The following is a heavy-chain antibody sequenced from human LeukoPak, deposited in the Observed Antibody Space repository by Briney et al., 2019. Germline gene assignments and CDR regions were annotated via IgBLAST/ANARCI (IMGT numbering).Heavy chain of an antibody. CDR1: GYTFTSYG. CDR3: ARGPLPDDMIVVVMDFVY. V-gene: IGHV1-18*01. J-gene: IGHJ4*02. Sequence: ASVQVSCKASGYTFTSYGIIGVGQATGQELQWMGWISAYNGNTNYAQKLQGRVTMTTDTSTRTAYMELRSLRSDDTAVYYCARGPLPDDMIVVVMDFVYWGEGALVSVSS. D-gene: IGHD3-22*01. CDR2: ISAYNGNT.